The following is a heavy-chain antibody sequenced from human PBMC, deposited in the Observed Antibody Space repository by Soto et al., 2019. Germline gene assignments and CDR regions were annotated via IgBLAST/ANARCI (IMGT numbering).Heavy chain of an antibody. CDR1: GGSFSGYY. CDR2: INHSGST. J-gene: IGHJ4*02. D-gene: IGHD1-1*01. CDR3: ARVPRRFPQLERRPYYFDY. V-gene: IGHV4-34*01. Sequence: PSETLSLTCAVYGGSFSGYYWSWIRQPPGKGLEWIGEINHSGSTNYNPSLKSRVTISVDTSKNQFSLKLSSVTAADTAVYYCARVPRRFPQLERRPYYFDYWGQGTLVTVSS.